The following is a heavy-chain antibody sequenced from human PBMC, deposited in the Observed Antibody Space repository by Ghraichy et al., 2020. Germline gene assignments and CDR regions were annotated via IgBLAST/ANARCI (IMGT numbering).Heavy chain of an antibody. CDR3: ARDEGGAFDI. CDR2: IYYSGST. Sequence: SETLSLTCTVSGGSISRYYWSWIRQPPGKGLEWIGYIYYSGSTNYNPSLKSRVTISVDTSKNQFSLKLSSVTAADTAVYYCARDEGGAFDIWGQGTMVTVSS. V-gene: IGHV4-59*01. J-gene: IGHJ3*02. D-gene: IGHD3-16*01. CDR1: GGSISRYY.